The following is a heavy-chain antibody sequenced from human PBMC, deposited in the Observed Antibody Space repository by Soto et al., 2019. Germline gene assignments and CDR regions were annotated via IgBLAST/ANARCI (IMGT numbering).Heavy chain of an antibody. J-gene: IGHJ5*02. CDR1: GGSISSGGYY. CDR2: IYYSGST. Sequence: SETLSLTCTVSGGSISSGGYYWSWIRQHPGKGLEWIGYIYYSGSTYYNPSLKSRVTISVDTSKNQFSLKLSSVTAADTAVYYCARDQNYGDYDWFDPWGQGTLVTVSS. D-gene: IGHD4-17*01. CDR3: ARDQNYGDYDWFDP. V-gene: IGHV4-31*03.